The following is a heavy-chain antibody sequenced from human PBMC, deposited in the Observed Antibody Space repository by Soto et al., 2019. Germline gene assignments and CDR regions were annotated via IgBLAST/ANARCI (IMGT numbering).Heavy chain of an antibody. Sequence: GGSLRLSCAASGFTFSSYAMSWVRQAPGKGLEWVSAISGSGGSTYYADSVKGRFTISRDNSKNTLYLQMNSLRAEDTAVYYCAKFTPRAARPNDAFDIWGQGTMVTVSS. CDR1: GFTFSSYA. J-gene: IGHJ3*02. D-gene: IGHD6-6*01. CDR2: ISGSGGST. CDR3: AKFTPRAARPNDAFDI. V-gene: IGHV3-23*01.